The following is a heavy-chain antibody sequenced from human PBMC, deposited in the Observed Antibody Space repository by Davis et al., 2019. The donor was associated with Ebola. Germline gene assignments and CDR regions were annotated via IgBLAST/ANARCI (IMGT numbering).Heavy chain of an antibody. J-gene: IGHJ4*02. Sequence: GGSLRLSCAASGFTFSSYGMHWVRHAPGKGLEWVAVISYDGSNKYYADSVKGRFTISSDNSKNTLYLQMNSLRAEDTAVYYCAKDRAMVRGVSDYWGQGNLVTVAS. CDR3: AKDRAMVRGVSDY. D-gene: IGHD3-10*01. CDR2: ISYDGSNK. CDR1: GFTFSSYG. V-gene: IGHV3-30*18.